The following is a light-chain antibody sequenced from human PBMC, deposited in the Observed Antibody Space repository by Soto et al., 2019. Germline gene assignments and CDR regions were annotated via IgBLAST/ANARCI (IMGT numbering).Light chain of an antibody. V-gene: IGKV3-11*01. CDR1: QSVTTS. CDR2: DAY. CDR3: QQRDNWPPIT. J-gene: IGKJ5*01. Sequence: EIVLTQSPATLSLSPGERATLSCRASQSVTTSLNWYQQKPGQAPRLLIYDAYNRATGIPARFSGSGSGTDFPLTISRLEPEDFAVYYCQQRDNWPPITFGQGTRLEI.